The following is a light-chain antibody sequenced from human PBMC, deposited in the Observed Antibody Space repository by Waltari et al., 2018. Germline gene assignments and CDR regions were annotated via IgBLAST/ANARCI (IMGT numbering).Light chain of an antibody. CDR1: SGHSSYA. CDR3: QTWGTGIPV. J-gene: IGLJ2*01. Sequence: QLVLTQSPSASASLGASVKLTCTLSSGHSSYAIAWHQQQPEKGPRYLMKLNSDGSHSKGDGIPDRFSGSSSGAERYLPISRLQSEDEADYYCQTWGTGIPVFGGGTKLTGL. CDR2: LNSDGSH. V-gene: IGLV4-69*01.